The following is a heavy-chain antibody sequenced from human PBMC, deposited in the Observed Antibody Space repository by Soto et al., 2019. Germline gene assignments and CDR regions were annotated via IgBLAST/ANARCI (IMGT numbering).Heavy chain of an antibody. J-gene: IGHJ5*02. CDR2: IYHSGST. D-gene: IGHD2-2*01. Sequence: PSETLSLTCAVSGGSISSGGYSWSWIRQPPGKGLEWIGYIYHSGSTYYNPSLKSRVTISVDRPKNQLSLKLSSVTAADTAVYYCARAGYCSSTSCRWFDPWGQGTLVTVSS. V-gene: IGHV4-30-2*01. CDR3: ARAGYCSSTSCRWFDP. CDR1: GGSISSGGYS.